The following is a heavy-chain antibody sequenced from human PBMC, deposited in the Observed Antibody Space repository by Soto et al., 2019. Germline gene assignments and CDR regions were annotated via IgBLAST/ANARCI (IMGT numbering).Heavy chain of an antibody. V-gene: IGHV3-15*01. D-gene: IGHD1-1*01. CDR3: CADGTNYGSFDY. CDR1: GFRFSGAW. CDR2: IKSKLRDGET. Sequence: GGSLRLSCAASGFRFSGAWLNWVRQVQGTGLEWVWRIKSKLRDGETDNAAAVKDRFTISRDDSKSTLYLHMHSRTGEGTAIYYSCADGTNYGSFDYWGQGARVTVSS. J-gene: IGHJ4*02.